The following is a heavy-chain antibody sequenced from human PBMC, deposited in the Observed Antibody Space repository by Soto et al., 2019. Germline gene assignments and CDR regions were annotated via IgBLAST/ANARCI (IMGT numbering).Heavy chain of an antibody. CDR3: ARGRCNSTSCYRTSAAYYYGVDV. CDR1: GGSFSGYY. D-gene: IGHD2-2*02. J-gene: IGHJ6*02. CDR2: INHRGST. V-gene: IGHV4-34*01. Sequence: KPSETLSLTCAVYGGSFSGYYWSWIRQPPGKGLEWIGEINHRGSTNYNPSLKSRVTISVDTSKDQFSLKLSSVTAADTAVYYCARGRCNSTSCYRTSAAYYYGVDVWGQGTTVTVSS.